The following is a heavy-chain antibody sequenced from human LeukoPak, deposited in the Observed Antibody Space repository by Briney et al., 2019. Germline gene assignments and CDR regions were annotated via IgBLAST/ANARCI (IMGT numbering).Heavy chain of an antibody. V-gene: IGHV3-30*14. CDR2: ISYDGSNK. Sequence: GGSLRLSCAASGFIFNNYAMHWVRQAPGGGLEWVAVISYDGSNKYYADSVKGRFTISRDNAKNTLYLQMNSLRAEDTAVYYCATNHDYWGQGTLVTVSS. CDR1: GFIFNNYA. J-gene: IGHJ4*02. CDR3: ATNHDY.